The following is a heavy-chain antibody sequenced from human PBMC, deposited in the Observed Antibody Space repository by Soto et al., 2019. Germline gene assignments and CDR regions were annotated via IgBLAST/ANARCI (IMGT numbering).Heavy chain of an antibody. CDR3: ARDRQWELTGYYYYGMYV. Sequence: EVQLVESGGGLVKPGGSLRLSCAASGFTFSSYSMNWVRQAPGKGLEWVSSISSSSSYIYYADSVKGRFTISRDNAKNSLYLQMNSLRAEDTAVYYCARDRQWELTGYYYYGMYVWGQGTTVTVSS. V-gene: IGHV3-21*01. CDR2: ISSSSSYI. D-gene: IGHD1-26*01. J-gene: IGHJ6*02. CDR1: GFTFSSYS.